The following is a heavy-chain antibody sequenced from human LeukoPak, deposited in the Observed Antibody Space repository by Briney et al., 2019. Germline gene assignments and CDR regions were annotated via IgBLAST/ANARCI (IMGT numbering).Heavy chain of an antibody. CDR3: TRVGYIDEGIDY. CDR1: GFPFSSYW. Sequence: GGSLRLSCVASGFPFSSYWMTWVRQAPGKGLEWVANIKQDGSKKSYVDSVKGRFTISRDHAKNSLYLQMNSLRAEDTAIYYCTRVGYIDEGIDYWGQGTLVTVSS. V-gene: IGHV3-7*04. D-gene: IGHD5-24*01. J-gene: IGHJ4*02. CDR2: IKQDGSKK.